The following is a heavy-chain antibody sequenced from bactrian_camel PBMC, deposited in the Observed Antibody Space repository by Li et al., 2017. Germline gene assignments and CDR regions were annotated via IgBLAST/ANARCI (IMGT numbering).Heavy chain of an antibody. D-gene: IGHD2*01. J-gene: IGHJ4*01. Sequence: QLVESGGGLVQPGGSLRLSCATSGFTFSRSTISWVRQAPGKGLEWVSGILLSGDGSTYYADSVKGRFTISQDVAENTVYLQMNSLKPEDTAMYYCAAGRASYSGGYRCLGGYAYWGQGTQVTVS. CDR1: GFTFSRST. CDR2: ILLSGDGST. CDR3: AAGRASYSGGYRCLGGYAY. V-gene: IGHV3S25*01.